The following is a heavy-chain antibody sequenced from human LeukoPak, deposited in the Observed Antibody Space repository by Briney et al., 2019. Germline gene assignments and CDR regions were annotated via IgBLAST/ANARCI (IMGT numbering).Heavy chain of an antibody. D-gene: IGHD3-22*01. V-gene: IGHV4-34*01. CDR3: ARVRRRAMIVVPHAFDI. CDR2: INHSGST. CDR1: GGSFSGYY. J-gene: IGHJ3*02. Sequence: SETLSLTCAVYGGSFSGYYWSWIRQPPGKGLEWIGEINHSGSTNYNPSLKSRVTISVDTSKNQFSLKLSSVTAADTAVYYCARVRRRAMIVVPHAFDIWGQGTMVTVSS.